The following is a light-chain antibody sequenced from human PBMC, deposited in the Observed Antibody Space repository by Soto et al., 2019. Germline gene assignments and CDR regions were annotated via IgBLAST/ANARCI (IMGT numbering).Light chain of an antibody. V-gene: IGKV3-15*01. CDR3: QQYNNWPQLT. J-gene: IGKJ4*01. CDR1: QSVNTN. CDR2: DAS. Sequence: EIGMAQSPATVSVSPGERATLSCRASQSVNTNLAWYQQKPGQAPRLLISDASTRATGIPARFSGSGSGTEFTLTISSLQSEDFAVYYCQQYNNWPQLTFGGGTKVDIK.